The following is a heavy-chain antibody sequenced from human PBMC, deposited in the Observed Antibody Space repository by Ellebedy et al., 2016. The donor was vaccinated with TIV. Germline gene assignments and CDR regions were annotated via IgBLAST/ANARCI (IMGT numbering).Heavy chain of an antibody. CDR2: ISGSGSST. CDR3: AKALWSGELLSPLGY. D-gene: IGHD3-10*01. V-gene: IGHV3-23*01. Sequence: PGGSLRLSCAASRFTFSSSAMTWVRQAPGKGLEWVSIISGSGSSTYYADSVKCRFTISRDNSKNTLYLQMNSLRAEDTAVYYCAKALWSGELLSPLGYWGQGTLVTVSS. J-gene: IGHJ4*02. CDR1: RFTFSSSA.